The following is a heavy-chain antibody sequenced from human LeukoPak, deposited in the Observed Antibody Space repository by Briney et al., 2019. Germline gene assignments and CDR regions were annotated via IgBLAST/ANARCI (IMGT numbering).Heavy chain of an antibody. V-gene: IGHV3-23*01. CDR2: ISGSGGST. Sequence: PGGSLRLSCAASGFTFSSYAMSWVRQAPGKGLEWVSAISGSGGSTYYADSVKGRFTISRDNSKNTVYLQMNSLRAEDTAVYYCAKDKERLLWFGELSGDYWGQGTLVTVSS. CDR3: AKDKERLLWFGELSGDY. J-gene: IGHJ4*02. D-gene: IGHD3-10*01. CDR1: GFTFSSYA.